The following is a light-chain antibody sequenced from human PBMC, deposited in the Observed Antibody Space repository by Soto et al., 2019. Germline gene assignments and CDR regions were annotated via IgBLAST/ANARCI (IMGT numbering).Light chain of an antibody. CDR3: QQYNNWPPGLYT. V-gene: IGKV3-15*01. Sequence: EIVMTQSPATLSVSPGERATLSCRASQSVSSNLAWYQQKPGQAPRLLIYGASTRATGIPARFSGSGSGTEFPPTISSLPSEDFAGYYCQQYNNWPPGLYTFGQGTKLEIK. CDR1: QSVSSN. J-gene: IGKJ2*01. CDR2: GAS.